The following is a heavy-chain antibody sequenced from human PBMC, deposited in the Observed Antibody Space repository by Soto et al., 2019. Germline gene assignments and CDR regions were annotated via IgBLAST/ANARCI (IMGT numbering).Heavy chain of an antibody. CDR1: GYSFTNYW. CDR3: PRPRGHSYGFLPPDFGY. D-gene: IGHD5-18*01. J-gene: IGHJ4*02. CDR2: IYPDDSDT. Sequence: GESLKSSCKGSGYSFTNYWIAWLRQMPGKVLELMGNIYPDDSDTRYRPSFPGQVSISADTSIGTAYLQWTILQASDTAIYSCPRPRGHSYGFLPPDFGYWAQGTMVTVSS. V-gene: IGHV5-51*01.